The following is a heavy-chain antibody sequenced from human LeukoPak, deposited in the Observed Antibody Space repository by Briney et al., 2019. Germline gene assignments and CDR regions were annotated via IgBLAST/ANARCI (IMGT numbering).Heavy chain of an antibody. CDR2: IYYSGST. CDR3: AGGSIVGAPPFDS. Sequence: PSETLSLTCTVSGGFISSSSYYWGWIRQPPGKGLEWIGSIYYSGSTYYSPSLKSRVTISVDTSKNQFSLKLSSVTAADTAVYYCAGGSIVGAPPFDSWGQGTLVTVSS. J-gene: IGHJ4*02. CDR1: GGFISSSSYY. V-gene: IGHV4-39*07. D-gene: IGHD1-26*01.